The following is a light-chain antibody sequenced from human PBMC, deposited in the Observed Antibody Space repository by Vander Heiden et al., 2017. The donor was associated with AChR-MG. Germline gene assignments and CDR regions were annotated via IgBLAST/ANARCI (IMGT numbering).Light chain of an antibody. V-gene: IGKV3-15*01. CDR3: QQYSNWPLT. CDR1: QSVGSD. J-gene: IGKJ4*01. CDR2: GAS. Sequence: EIVITQSPPTLSVSLGERATLSCRASQSVGSDLAWHQQKPGQAPRLLIYGASTRATGIPAGFSGTGSGTEFTLTISSLQSEDFAVYHCQQYSNWPLTFGGGTKVDIK.